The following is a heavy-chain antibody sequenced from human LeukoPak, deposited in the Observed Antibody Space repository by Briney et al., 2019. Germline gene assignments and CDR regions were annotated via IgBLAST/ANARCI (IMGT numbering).Heavy chain of an antibody. CDR2: IHASGST. D-gene: IGHD2-21*02. CDR1: RGSISSYY. V-gene: IGHV4-4*07. J-gene: IGHJ5*02. CDR3: ARVTDPRYNWFDP. Sequence: SETLSLTCTVSRGSISSYYWTWLRQPAGKGPEWIGRIHASGSTNYNPSLKSRVNMSVDTSKNQFSLRLNSVTAADTAVYYCARVTDPRYNWFDPWGQGTLVTVSS.